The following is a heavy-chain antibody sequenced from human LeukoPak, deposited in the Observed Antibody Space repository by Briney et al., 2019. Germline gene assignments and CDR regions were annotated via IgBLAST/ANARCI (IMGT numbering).Heavy chain of an antibody. J-gene: IGHJ5*02. CDR3: ARDNSVGDIAWWFDP. CDR1: GYTFTSYA. D-gene: IGHD3-16*02. CDR2: ISAYNGNT. Sequence: ASVKVSCKASGYTFTSYAITWVRQAPGQGLEWMGWISAYNGNTNYAQNLQGRVTMTTDTSTSTAYMELRSLRSDDTAMYYCARDNSVGDIAWWFDPWGQGTLVTVSS. V-gene: IGHV1-18*01.